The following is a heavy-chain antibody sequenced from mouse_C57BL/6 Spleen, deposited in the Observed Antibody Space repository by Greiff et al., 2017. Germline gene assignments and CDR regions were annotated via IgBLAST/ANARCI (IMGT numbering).Heavy chain of an antibody. V-gene: IGHV6-6*01. Sequence: EVHVVQSGAGLVQPGGSMKLSCAASGFTFSDAWMDWVRQSPEKGLEWVAEIRNKANNHATYYAESVKWRFTITRDDSKCSVYLQMNSLRAEDICIYYCSGTEDYYSYYPFAYWGQGTLVTVSA. D-gene: IGHD2-12*01. CDR1: GFTFSDAW. J-gene: IGHJ3*01. CDR2: IRNKANNHAT. CDR3: SGTEDYYSYYPFAY.